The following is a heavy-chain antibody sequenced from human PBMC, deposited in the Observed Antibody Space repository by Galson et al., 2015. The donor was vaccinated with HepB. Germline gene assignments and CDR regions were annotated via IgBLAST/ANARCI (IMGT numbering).Heavy chain of an antibody. J-gene: IGHJ3*02. Sequence: SVKVSCKASGFTFTSSAVQWVRQARGQRLEWIGWIVVGSGNTSYAQKFQERVTITRDMSTSTAYMELSSLRSEDTAVYYCAALGYCSGGSCCSVYAFDIWGQGTMVTVSS. CDR2: IVVGSGNT. V-gene: IGHV1-58*01. CDR3: AALGYCSGGSCCSVYAFDI. D-gene: IGHD2-15*01. CDR1: GFTFTSSA.